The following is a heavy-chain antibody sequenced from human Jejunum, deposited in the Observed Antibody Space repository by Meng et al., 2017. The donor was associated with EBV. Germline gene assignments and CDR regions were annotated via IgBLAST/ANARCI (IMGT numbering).Heavy chain of an antibody. J-gene: IGHJ4*02. CDR3: ARAVVGSTSLDY. V-gene: IGHV7-4-1*02. Sequence: QVQLVQSGSELRKPGASVKISCKTYRYTFTNYAMNWVRQAPGQGLEWMAWINTKTGNPAYAQGFTGRFVFSLDMSVTTIYLQISSLEAEDTAIYYCARAVVGSTSLDYWGQGTLVTVSS. D-gene: IGHD1-26*01. CDR1: RYTFTNYA. CDR2: INTKTGNP.